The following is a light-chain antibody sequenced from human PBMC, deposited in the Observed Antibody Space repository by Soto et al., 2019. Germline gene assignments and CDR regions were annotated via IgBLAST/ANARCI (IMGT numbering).Light chain of an antibody. CDR2: RAS. V-gene: IGKV3-15*01. J-gene: IGKJ4*01. CDR3: QQYNNWPRAT. Sequence: IVMTQSPATLPVSPGERATLSCRASQSINSNLAWYQQKPGQAPRLLMFRASIRATGFQARFSGSGSGTEFDITISSLQSEDSAICYCQQYNNWPRATFGGGTKVEIK. CDR1: QSINSN.